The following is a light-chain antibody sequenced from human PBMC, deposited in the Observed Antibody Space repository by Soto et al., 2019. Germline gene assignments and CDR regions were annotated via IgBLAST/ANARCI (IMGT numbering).Light chain of an antibody. Sequence: QSALTQPASVSGSPGQSITISCTGTSSDVGTYNLVSWYQLHPGKAPKLMIYEGSKRPSGVSNRFSGSKSGNTASLTISGLQAEDEADYHCCSYAGSGSVIFGGGTKVTVL. CDR3: CSYAGSGSVI. J-gene: IGLJ2*01. CDR1: SSDVGTYNL. CDR2: EGS. V-gene: IGLV2-23*01.